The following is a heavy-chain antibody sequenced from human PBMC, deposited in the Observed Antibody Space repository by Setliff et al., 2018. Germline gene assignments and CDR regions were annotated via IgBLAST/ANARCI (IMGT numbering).Heavy chain of an antibody. Sequence: ASVQVSCKASGYTFTNYAIHWVRQAPGQRPEWMGWINTGNANTKYYQKFQGRVTITADEATSTAYMELSSLRSEDTAVYYCASSRDYNFWSGYYSPLDYWGQGTLVTVSS. D-gene: IGHD3-3*01. CDR3: ASSRDYNFWSGYYSPLDY. CDR2: INTGNANT. CDR1: GYTFTNYA. J-gene: IGHJ4*02. V-gene: IGHV1-3*04.